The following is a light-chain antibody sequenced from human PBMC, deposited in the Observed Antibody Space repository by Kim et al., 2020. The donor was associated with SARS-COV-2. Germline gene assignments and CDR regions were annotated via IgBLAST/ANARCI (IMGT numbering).Light chain of an antibody. CDR1: QNILYSSNNKNF. CDR2: WAS. J-gene: IGKJ2*03. V-gene: IGKV4-1*01. Sequence: RANINCKSSQNILYSSNNKNFLAWYQQKPGQPPQLLIDWASTRKSGVPDRFSGSGSGTDFTLTISSLQAEDVAIYYCQQYYSTPYSFGQGTKLEI. CDR3: QQYYSTPYS.